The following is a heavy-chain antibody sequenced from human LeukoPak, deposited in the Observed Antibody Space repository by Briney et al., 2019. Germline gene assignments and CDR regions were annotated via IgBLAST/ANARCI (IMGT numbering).Heavy chain of an antibody. Sequence: KTSETLSLTCTGSGGSTSDHYWTWIRQPPGKGLEWIGFVFHTGNTDYNPSLKSRVTISLDTSKKKFFLILSSVTDAHTAVYYFPRDVRAGDGYNYDYWGQGTLVTVSS. CDR1: GGSTSDHY. D-gene: IGHD5-24*01. J-gene: IGHJ4*02. CDR2: VFHTGNT. V-gene: IGHV4-59*11. CDR3: PRDVRAGDGYNYDY.